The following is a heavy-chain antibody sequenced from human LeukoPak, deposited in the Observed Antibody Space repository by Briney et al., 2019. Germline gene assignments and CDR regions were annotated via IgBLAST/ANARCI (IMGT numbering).Heavy chain of an antibody. J-gene: IGHJ6*04. V-gene: IGHV4-31*03. D-gene: IGHD3-10*01. CDR1: GGSISSGGYY. CDR3: ARQGSGILWRGYGMDV. Sequence: SQTLSLTCTVSGGSISSGGYYWSWLRQHPGKGLEGIGYIYYSGSTYYNPSPKSRVTISVDTSKNQFSLKLSSVTAADTAVYYCARQGSGILWRGYGMDVWGKGTTVTVSS. CDR2: IYYSGST.